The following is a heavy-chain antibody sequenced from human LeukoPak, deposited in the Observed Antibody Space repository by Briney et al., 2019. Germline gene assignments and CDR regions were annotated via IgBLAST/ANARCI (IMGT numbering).Heavy chain of an antibody. CDR1: GGSISSYY. D-gene: IGHD6-13*01. CDR3: GRSRGYFDY. CDR2: IYYSGRT. Sequence: SGTLSLTCTVSGGSISSYYWSWIRQPPGKELEWIGYIYYSGRTNYNPSLKSRVTISVDTSKNQFSLKLSSVTAADTALYYCGRSRGYFDYWGQGTLVTVSS. V-gene: IGHV4-59*01. J-gene: IGHJ4*02.